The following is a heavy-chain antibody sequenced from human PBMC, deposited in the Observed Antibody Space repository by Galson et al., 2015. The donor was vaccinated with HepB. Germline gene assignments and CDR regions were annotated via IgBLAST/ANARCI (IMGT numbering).Heavy chain of an antibody. J-gene: IGHJ3*01. Sequence: CAISGDSVSSYSASWNWIRQSPSSGLEWLGRTYYRSKWFNVYAQSVKSRITINPDTSKNQFSLQLSSVTPDGTAVYYCARVGQQLKRWEAGAFDVWGQGTIITVSS. D-gene: IGHD1-1*01. CDR1: GDSVSSYSAS. V-gene: IGHV6-1*01. CDR2: TYYRSKWFN. CDR3: ARVGQQLKRWEAGAFDV.